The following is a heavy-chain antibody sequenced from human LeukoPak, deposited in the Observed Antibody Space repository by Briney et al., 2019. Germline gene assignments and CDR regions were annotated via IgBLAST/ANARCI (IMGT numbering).Heavy chain of an antibody. CDR2: IYYSGST. D-gene: IGHD3-10*01. CDR3: ASAAYGSGSYSGDY. CDR1: GGSISSGGYY. J-gene: IGHJ4*02. Sequence: SESLSLTCTVSGGSISSGGYYWSWVRQHGGKGREWIVYIYYSGSTYYNPSLKSRVTISVDTSKNQFSLKLSSVTAADTAVYYCASAAYGSGSYSGDYWGQGTLVTVSS. V-gene: IGHV4-31*03.